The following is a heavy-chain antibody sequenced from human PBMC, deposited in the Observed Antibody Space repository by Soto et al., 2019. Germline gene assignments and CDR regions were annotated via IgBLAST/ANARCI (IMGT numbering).Heavy chain of an antibody. Sequence: ALVKVSCKASGCTFSSYAISWVRQAPGQGLEWMGGIIPIFGTANYAQKLQGRVTITADKSTSTAYMELSSLRSEDTAVYYCARVVYHSNDLYYYYGMEVWGQGTTVIVS. D-gene: IGHD1-1*01. J-gene: IGHJ6*01. V-gene: IGHV1-69*06. CDR2: IIPIFGTA. CDR1: GCTFSSYA. CDR3: ARVVYHSNDLYYYYGMEV.